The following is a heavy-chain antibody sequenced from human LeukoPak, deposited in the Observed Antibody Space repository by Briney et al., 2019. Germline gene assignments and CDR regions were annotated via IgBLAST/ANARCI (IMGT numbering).Heavy chain of an antibody. CDR3: ARGGPTGALDD. D-gene: IGHD7-27*01. CDR2: LSASGGSA. V-gene: IGHV3-23*01. J-gene: IGHJ4*02. Sequence: GGSLRLSCAASGFTFSSYAMSWVRQAPGLGLEWISALSASGGSAYYTDSVKGRFTISRDNSKNTLYLQMSSLRAEDTALYYCARGGPTGALDDWGQGTLLTVSS. CDR1: GFTFSSYA.